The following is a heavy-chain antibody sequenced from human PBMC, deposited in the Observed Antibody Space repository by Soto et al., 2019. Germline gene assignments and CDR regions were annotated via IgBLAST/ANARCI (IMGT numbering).Heavy chain of an antibody. J-gene: IGHJ6*03. Sequence: SETLSLTCTVSGGSISSYYWSWIRQPPGKGLEWIGYIYYSGSTNYKPSLKSRVTILVDTSRNQFSLKLSSVTAADTAVYYCARGGFYYGSGSYNSYYMDVWGKGTTVTVSS. CDR1: GGSISSYY. D-gene: IGHD3-10*01. CDR2: IYYSGST. V-gene: IGHV4-59*01. CDR3: ARGGFYYGSGSYNSYYMDV.